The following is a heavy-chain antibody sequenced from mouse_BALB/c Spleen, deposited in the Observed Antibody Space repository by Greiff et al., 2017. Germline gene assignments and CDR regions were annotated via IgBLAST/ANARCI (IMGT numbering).Heavy chain of an antibody. J-gene: IGHJ2*01. CDR2: ISSGGST. CDR1: GFTFSSYA. Sequence: EVKLMESGGGLVKPGGSLKLSCAASGFTFSSYAMSWVRQTPEKRLEWVASISSGGSTYYPDSVKGRFAISRDNARNILYLQMSSLRSEDTAMYYCARLYFDYWGQGTTLTVSS. CDR3: ARLYFDY. V-gene: IGHV5-6-5*01.